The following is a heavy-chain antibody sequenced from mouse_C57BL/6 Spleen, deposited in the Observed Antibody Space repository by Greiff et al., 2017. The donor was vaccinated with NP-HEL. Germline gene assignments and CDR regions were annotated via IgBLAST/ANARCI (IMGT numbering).Heavy chain of an antibody. D-gene: IGHD2-5*01. CDR1: GFTFSSYA. CDR2: ISSGGDYI. CDR3: TRAGAYSNYGAY. V-gene: IGHV5-9-1*02. Sequence: DVQLVESGEGLVKPGGSLKLSCAASGFTFSSYAMSWVRQTPEKRLEWVAYISSGGDYIYYADTVKGRFTISRDNARNTLYLQMSSLKSEDTAMYYCTRAGAYSNYGAYWGQGTLVTVSA. J-gene: IGHJ3*01.